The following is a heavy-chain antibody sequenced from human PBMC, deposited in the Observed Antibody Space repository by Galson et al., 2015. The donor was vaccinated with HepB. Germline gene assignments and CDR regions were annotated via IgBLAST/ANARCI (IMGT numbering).Heavy chain of an antibody. CDR1: GTFTSYA. V-gene: IGHV1-69*01. J-gene: IGHJ6*02. CDR2: IIPIIGAA. D-gene: IGHD6-19*01. CDR3: ASPLIAVAGSSYGMDV. Sequence: GTFTSYAISWVRQAPGQGLEYMGGIIPIIGAANYAQKFQGRVTITADEYTNTAYMELSSLRSEDTAVYYCASPLIAVAGSSYGMDVWGQETTVIVSS.